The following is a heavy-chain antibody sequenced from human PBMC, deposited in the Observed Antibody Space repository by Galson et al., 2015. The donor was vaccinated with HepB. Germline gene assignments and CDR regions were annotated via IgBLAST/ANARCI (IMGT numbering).Heavy chain of an antibody. CDR3: ARQGYCSSTDCYNPFDI. V-gene: IGHV5-10-1*01. CDR2: IDPSDSYT. D-gene: IGHD2-2*02. Sequence: QSGAEVKKPGESLRISCKGSGYSFTSSWIIWVRQMPGKGLEWMGRIDPSDSYTNYSPSFQGHVTISTDKSISTAYLQWSSLKASDTAMYYCARQGYCSSTDCYNPFDIWGQGTMVTVSS. CDR1: GYSFTSSW. J-gene: IGHJ3*02.